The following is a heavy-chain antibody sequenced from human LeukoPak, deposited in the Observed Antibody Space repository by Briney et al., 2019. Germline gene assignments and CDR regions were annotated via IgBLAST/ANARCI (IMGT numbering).Heavy chain of an antibody. D-gene: IGHD3-10*01. J-gene: IGHJ6*03. V-gene: IGHV3-48*01. CDR2: ISSDGGAI. CDR3: ARGILWFGELFPPPGYYYMDV. CDR1: EFTFSSYS. Sequence: GGSLRLSCAASEFTFSSYSLNWVRQAPGKGLEWFSYISSDGGAIYYADSAKGRFTISRDNARNSLYLQMNSLRAEDTAVYYCARGILWFGELFPPPGYYYMDVWGKGTTVTVSS.